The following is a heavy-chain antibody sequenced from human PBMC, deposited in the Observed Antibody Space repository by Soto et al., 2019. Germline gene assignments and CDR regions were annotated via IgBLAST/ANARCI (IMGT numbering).Heavy chain of an antibody. V-gene: IGHV4-30-2*01. CDR3: ARVLSGQLRYFDWSPPGWFDP. CDR1: GGSISSGGYS. J-gene: IGHJ5*02. D-gene: IGHD3-9*01. Sequence: QLQLQESGSGLVKPSQTLSLTCAVSGGSISSGGYSWSWIRQPPGKGLEWIGYIYHSGSTYYNPSLKSRVTISVDRSKNQFSLKLSSVTAADTAVYYCARVLSGQLRYFDWSPPGWFDPWGQGTLVTVSS. CDR2: IYHSGST.